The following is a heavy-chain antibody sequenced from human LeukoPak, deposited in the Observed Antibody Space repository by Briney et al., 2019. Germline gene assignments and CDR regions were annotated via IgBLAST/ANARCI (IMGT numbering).Heavy chain of an antibody. D-gene: IGHD7-27*01. CDR2: IYPDSGET. CDR1: GYPFTGYH. V-gene: IGHV1-2*02. J-gene: IGHJ5*02. Sequence: ASVKVSCTASGYPFTGYHVQWERQAPGQGLEWMGRIYPDSGETIYAQKFQGRVTMTRDTSISRAYMELSRLTSAAPAGYSCASLGSRIKHSIDPWGQGTPVTVSS. CDR3: ASLGSRIKHSIDP.